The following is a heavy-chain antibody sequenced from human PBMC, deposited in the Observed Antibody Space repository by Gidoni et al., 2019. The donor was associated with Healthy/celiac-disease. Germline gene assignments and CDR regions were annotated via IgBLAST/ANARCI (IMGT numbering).Heavy chain of an antibody. V-gene: IGHV4-59*01. D-gene: IGHD6-6*01. Sequence: QVQLQAWGPGLVKPSETLSLTCPVSGGSISRYYWSWIRQPPGKGLEWIGYIYYSGSTNYNPSLKSRVTISVDTSKNQFSLKLSSVTAADTAVYYCARGVDLEQLVSDYWDQGTLVTVSS. CDR1: GGSISRYY. CDR2: IYYSGST. J-gene: IGHJ4*02. CDR3: ARGVDLEQLVSDY.